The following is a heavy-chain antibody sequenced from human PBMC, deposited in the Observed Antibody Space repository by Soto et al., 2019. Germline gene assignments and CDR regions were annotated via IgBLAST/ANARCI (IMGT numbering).Heavy chain of an antibody. J-gene: IGHJ3*02. V-gene: IGHV3-7*01. CDR1: GFTFSSYW. Sequence: EVQLVESGGGLVQPGGSLRLSCAASGFTFSSYWMSWVRQAPGKGLEWVANIKQDGSAKYYVDSVKGRFTISRDNAKNSLYLQMNSLRAEDTAVYYCARAPSGGWDAFDIWGQGTMVTVSS. CDR2: IKQDGSAK. CDR3: ARAPSGGWDAFDI. D-gene: IGHD5-12*01.